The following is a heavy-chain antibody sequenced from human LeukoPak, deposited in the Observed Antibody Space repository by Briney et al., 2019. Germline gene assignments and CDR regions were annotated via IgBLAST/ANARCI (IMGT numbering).Heavy chain of an antibody. J-gene: IGHJ4*02. CDR2: FDPEDGET. V-gene: IGHV1-24*01. CDR3: ARGAGDFWSGYSFDY. D-gene: IGHD3-3*01. Sequence: ASVKVSCKVSGYTLTELSMHWVRQAPGKGLEWMGGFDPEDGETIYAQKFQGRVTITADESTSTAYMELSSLRSEDTAVYYCARGAGDFWSGYSFDYWGQGTLATVSS. CDR1: GYTLTELS.